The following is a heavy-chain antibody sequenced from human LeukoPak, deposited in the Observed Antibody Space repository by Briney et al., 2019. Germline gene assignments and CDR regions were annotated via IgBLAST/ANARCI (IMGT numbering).Heavy chain of an antibody. V-gene: IGHV3-23*01. J-gene: IGHJ4*02. Sequence: GGSLRLSCAASGFTFSNYAMSWVRQAPGKGLEWVSAISGSGSGIYYADSMKSRFTISRDNSKNTLYLQINSLRAEDTAVYYCAKWGDYDVLTGYYVSDYWGQGTLVTVSS. CDR3: AKWGDYDVLTGYYVSDY. CDR1: GFTFSNYA. CDR2: ISGSGSGI. D-gene: IGHD3-9*01.